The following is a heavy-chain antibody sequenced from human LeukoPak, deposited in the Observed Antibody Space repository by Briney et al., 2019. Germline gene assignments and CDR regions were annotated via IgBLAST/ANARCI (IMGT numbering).Heavy chain of an antibody. V-gene: IGHV4-30-2*01. D-gene: IGHD5-18*01. CDR1: GGSISSGGYS. Sequence: SQTLSLTCAVSGGSISSGGYSWSWIRQPPGKGLEWIGYIYHSGSTNYNPSLKSRVTISVDTSKNQFSLKLSSVTAADTAVYYCARVSPPALIDSYGKHFDYWGQGTLVTVSS. CDR3: ARVSPPALIDSYGKHFDY. J-gene: IGHJ4*02. CDR2: IYHSGST.